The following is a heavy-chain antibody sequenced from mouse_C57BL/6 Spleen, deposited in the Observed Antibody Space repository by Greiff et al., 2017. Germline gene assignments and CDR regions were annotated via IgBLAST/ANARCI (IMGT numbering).Heavy chain of an antibody. CDR2: ISDGGSYT. Sequence: DVQLVESGGGLVKPGGSLKLSCAASGFTFSSYAMSWVRQTPEKRLEWVATISDGGSYTYYPDNVKGRFTISRDNAKNNLYLQISHLKSEDTAMYYCARGMITRAFDYWGQGTTLTVSS. CDR3: ARGMITRAFDY. D-gene: IGHD2-4*01. V-gene: IGHV5-4*01. CDR1: GFTFSSYA. J-gene: IGHJ2*01.